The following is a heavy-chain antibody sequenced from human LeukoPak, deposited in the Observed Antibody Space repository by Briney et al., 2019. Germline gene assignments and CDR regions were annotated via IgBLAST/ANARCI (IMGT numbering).Heavy chain of an antibody. CDR1: GFTFSTYG. Sequence: GGSLRLSCAASGFTFSTYGMDWVRRAPGKGLEWVAVISDDGSNKYYADSVKGRFTISRDNSKNTLYLQMNSLRAEDTAVYYCARSAYYYDSRGYHNYYHYGMDVWGQGTTVTVSS. V-gene: IGHV3-30*03. CDR2: ISDDGSNK. D-gene: IGHD3-22*01. J-gene: IGHJ6*02. CDR3: ARSAYYYDSRGYHNYYHYGMDV.